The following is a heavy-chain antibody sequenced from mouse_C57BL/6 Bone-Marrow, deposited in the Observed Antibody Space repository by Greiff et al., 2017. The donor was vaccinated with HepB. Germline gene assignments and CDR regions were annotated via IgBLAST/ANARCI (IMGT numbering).Heavy chain of an antibody. D-gene: IGHD1-1*01. Sequence: EVQLQQSGTVLARPGASVKMSCKTSGYTFTSYWMHWVKQRPGQGLEWIGAIYPGNSDTSYNQKFKGKAKLTAVTSASTAYMELSSLPNEDSAVYYCTKPPPITTVVAPYWYFDVWGTGTTVTVSS. CDR3: TKPPPITTVVAPYWYFDV. CDR1: GYTFTSYW. J-gene: IGHJ1*03. V-gene: IGHV1-5*01. CDR2: IYPGNSDT.